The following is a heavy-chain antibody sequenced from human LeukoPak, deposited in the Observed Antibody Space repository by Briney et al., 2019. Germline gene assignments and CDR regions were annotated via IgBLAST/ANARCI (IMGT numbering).Heavy chain of an antibody. J-gene: IGHJ6*02. Sequence: GASVKVSCKASGGTFSSYAISWVRQAPGQGLERMGGIIPIFGTANYAQKFQGRVTITADESTSTAYMELSSLRSEDTAMYYCARDGCSSTSCYAFHYYYGMDVWGQGTTVTVSS. CDR2: IIPIFGTA. V-gene: IGHV1-69*13. D-gene: IGHD2-2*01. CDR1: GGTFSSYA. CDR3: ARDGCSSTSCYAFHYYYGMDV.